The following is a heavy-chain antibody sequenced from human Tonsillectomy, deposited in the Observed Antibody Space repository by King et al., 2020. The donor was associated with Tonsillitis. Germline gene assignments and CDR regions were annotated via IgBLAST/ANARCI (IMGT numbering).Heavy chain of an antibody. V-gene: IGHV3-7*01. D-gene: IGHD3-3*01. Sequence: VQLVQSGGGLVQPGGSLRLSCATSGFTFSSYWMSWVRQAPGKGLEWVANIKQRASEKYYVESVKGRFTISRDDAKSSLYLQMNSLRVEDTGVYYCARDAGTDDFWRGYYDYWGQGILVTVSS. CDR3: ARDAGTDDFWRGYYDY. J-gene: IGHJ4*02. CDR2: IKQRASEK. CDR1: GFTFSSYW.